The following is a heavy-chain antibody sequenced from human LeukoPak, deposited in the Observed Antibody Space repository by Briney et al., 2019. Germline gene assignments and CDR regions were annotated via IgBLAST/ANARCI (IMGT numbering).Heavy chain of an antibody. CDR1: GYTFTNYG. J-gene: IGHJ4*02. D-gene: IGHD6-19*01. Sequence: ASVKVSCKASGYTFTNYGISWVRQAPGQGLEWMGWISAYNGNRNYAQKLQGRVTMTRDTSTSTVYMELRSLRSDETAVYYCARARVAVAEFDYWGQGTLVTVSS. CDR2: ISAYNGNR. V-gene: IGHV1-18*01. CDR3: ARARVAVAEFDY.